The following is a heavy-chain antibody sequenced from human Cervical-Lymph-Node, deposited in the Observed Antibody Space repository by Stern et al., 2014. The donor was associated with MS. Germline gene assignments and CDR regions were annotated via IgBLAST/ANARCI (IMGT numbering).Heavy chain of an antibody. CDR3: ARKSLSMDHYFDS. CDR1: GASIRSYY. Sequence: QLQLQESGPGLVKPSETLSLTCTVSGASIRSYYWNWIRQPPGKGLEWIGYIYYTGTTNYNPSLKGRVAISLDTSKNQFSLILRSVSAEDTAVYYCARKSLSMDHYFDSWGQGTLVTVSS. J-gene: IGHJ4*02. V-gene: IGHV4-59*01. CDR2: IYYTGTT. D-gene: IGHD2-2*03.